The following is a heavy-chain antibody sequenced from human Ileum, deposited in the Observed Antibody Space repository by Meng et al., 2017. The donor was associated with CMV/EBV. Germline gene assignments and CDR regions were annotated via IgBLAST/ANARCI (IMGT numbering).Heavy chain of an antibody. V-gene: IGHV1-46*01. CDR1: GYTFTSYY. CDR3: ARSGSPPYPYYYNGMDV. D-gene: IGHD6-25*01. Sequence: ASVKVSCKASGYTFTSYYMHWVRQAPGQGLEWMGIINPSGGSTSYAQKFQGRVTMTRDTSTSTVYMELSSLRSEDTAVYYCARSGSPPYPYYYNGMDVWGQGTTVTVSS. CDR2: INPSGGST. J-gene: IGHJ6*02.